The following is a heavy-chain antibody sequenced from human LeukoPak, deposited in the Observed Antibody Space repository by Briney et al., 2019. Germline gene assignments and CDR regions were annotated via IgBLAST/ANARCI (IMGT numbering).Heavy chain of an antibody. CDR3: ARGAYIVVVPAAIGWFDP. V-gene: IGHV1-69*13. D-gene: IGHD2-2*01. J-gene: IGHJ5*02. Sequence: SVKVSCKASGGTFSSYAISWVRQAPGQGLEWMGGIIPIFGTANYAQKFQGRVTITADESTSTAYMELSSLRSEDTAVYYCARGAYIVVVPAAIGWFDPWGQGTLVTVSS. CDR1: GGTFSSYA. CDR2: IIPIFGTA.